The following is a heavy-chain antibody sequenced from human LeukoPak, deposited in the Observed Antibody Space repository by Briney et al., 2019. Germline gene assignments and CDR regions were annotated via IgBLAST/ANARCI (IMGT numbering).Heavy chain of an antibody. CDR1: VYSIGSGND. D-gene: IGHD1-1*01. V-gene: IGHV4-38-2*02. J-gene: IGHJ1*01. CDR3: PREFSSPNDAGYFQH. Sequence: SETLSLTCTFSVYSIGSGNDWGSIRPPPGEWREWVMTIYHSGSTNYNPSLKTRLTISVDTSKNQFSLKLSSVTAADTAVYYCPREFSSPNDAGYFQHWGQGTLVTVSS. CDR2: IYHSGST.